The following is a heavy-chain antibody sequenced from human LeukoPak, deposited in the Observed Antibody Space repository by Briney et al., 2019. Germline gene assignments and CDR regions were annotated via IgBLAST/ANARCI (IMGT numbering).Heavy chain of an antibody. V-gene: IGHV4-34*01. D-gene: IGHD6-13*01. Sequence: KPSETLSLTCAVYVGSFSAYYWSWIRQPPGKGPQWVGEINHSGSTNCNPSLKSRVTISVDTSKNQFSLNLTSVTAADTAVFSSSARPDYWGQGTLVTVSS. CDR3: SARPDY. J-gene: IGHJ4*02. CDR1: VGSFSAYY. CDR2: INHSGST.